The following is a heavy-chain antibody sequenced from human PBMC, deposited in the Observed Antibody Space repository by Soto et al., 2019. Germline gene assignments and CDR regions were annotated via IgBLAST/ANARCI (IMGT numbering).Heavy chain of an antibody. D-gene: IGHD3-22*01. J-gene: IGHJ5*02. CDR3: ARDPPWGYYDVWFDP. CDR2: IYYSGST. V-gene: IGHV4-30-4*01. Sequence: PSETLSLTCTVSGGSISSGDYYWSWIRQPPGKGLEWIGYIYYSGSTYYNPSLKSRVTISVDTSKNQFSLKLSSVTAADTAVYYCARDPPWGYYDVWFDPWGQGTLVTVSS. CDR1: GGSISSGDYY.